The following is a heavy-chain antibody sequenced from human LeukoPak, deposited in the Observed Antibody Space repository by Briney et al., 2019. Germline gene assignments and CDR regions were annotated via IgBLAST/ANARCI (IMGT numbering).Heavy chain of an antibody. CDR2: IYYSGST. CDR3: ARYSDSSGYYDY. Sequence: PSETLSLTCTVSGGSISSYYWSWIRQPPGKGLEWIGYIYYSGSTNYNPSLKSRVTISVDTSKNQFSLKLNSVTAADTAVYYCARYSDSSGYYDYWGQGTLVTVSS. V-gene: IGHV4-59*01. J-gene: IGHJ4*02. CDR1: GGSISSYY. D-gene: IGHD3-22*01.